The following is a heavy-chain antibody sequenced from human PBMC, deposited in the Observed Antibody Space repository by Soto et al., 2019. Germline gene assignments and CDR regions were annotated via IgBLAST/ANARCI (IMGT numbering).Heavy chain of an antibody. J-gene: IGHJ3*02. CDR3: ARDYYDILTGYYSFDI. CDR1: GYTFTSYG. D-gene: IGHD3-9*01. V-gene: IGHV1-18*01. CDR2: ISAYNGNT. Sequence: ASVKVSCKASGYTFTSYGISWVRQAPGQGLEWMGWISAYNGNTNYAQKLQGRVTMTTDTSTSTAYMELRSLRSDDTAVYYCARDYYDILTGYYSFDIWGQGTMVTVSS.